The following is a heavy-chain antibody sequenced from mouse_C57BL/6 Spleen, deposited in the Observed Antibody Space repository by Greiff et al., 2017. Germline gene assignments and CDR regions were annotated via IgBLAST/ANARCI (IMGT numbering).Heavy chain of an antibody. Sequence: QVQLQQPGAELVKPGASVKVSCKASGYTFTSYWMHWVKQRPGQGLEWIGRIHPSDSDTNYNQKFKGKATLTVVKSSSTADMQLSSLTSEDSAVYYCAIPPFYGSSYAWFAYWGQGTLVTVSA. J-gene: IGHJ3*01. CDR3: AIPPFYGSSYAWFAY. D-gene: IGHD1-1*01. CDR1: GYTFTSYW. V-gene: IGHV1-74*01. CDR2: IHPSDSDT.